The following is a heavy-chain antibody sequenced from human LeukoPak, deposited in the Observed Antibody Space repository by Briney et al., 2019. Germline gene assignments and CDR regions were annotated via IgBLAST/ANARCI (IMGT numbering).Heavy chain of an antibody. CDR1: GFTFSSYS. V-gene: IGHV3-23*01. J-gene: IGHJ4*02. CDR3: ARDMTNYYGSGSYYLDGGY. CDR2: VGVSGGST. Sequence: PGGSLRLSCAASGFTFSSYSMNWVRQAPGKGLEWVSVVGVSGGSTYYADSVKGRFTISRDNAKNSLYLQMNSLRAEDTAVYYCARDMTNYYGSGSYYLDGGYWGQGTLVTVSS. D-gene: IGHD3-10*01.